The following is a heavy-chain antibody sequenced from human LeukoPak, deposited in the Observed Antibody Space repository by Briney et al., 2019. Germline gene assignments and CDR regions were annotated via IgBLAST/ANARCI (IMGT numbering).Heavy chain of an antibody. D-gene: IGHD2-21*02. J-gene: IGHJ3*02. CDR3: ARDPATIMVVTDMNGFDI. Sequence: GGSLRLSCAASGFTFSSYEMNWVRHATGKGLEWVSYISSSGSIVNYADSVKGRFTISRDNAKNSLYLQMNSLRTEDTAVYYCARDPATIMVVTDMNGFDIWGQGTLVTVSS. CDR1: GFTFSSYE. CDR2: ISSSGSIV. V-gene: IGHV3-48*03.